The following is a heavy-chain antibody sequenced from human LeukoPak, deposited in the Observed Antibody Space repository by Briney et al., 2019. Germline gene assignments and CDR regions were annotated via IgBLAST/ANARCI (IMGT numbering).Heavy chain of an antibody. Sequence: ASVKVSCKASGYTFTGYYIHWVRQAPGQGLEWMGWINPNSGGTIYAQNFQGRVTMTRDTSTSTAYMELTRLRSDDTAVYYCMRAEGKWLRVPDFWGQGTLVTVSS. J-gene: IGHJ4*02. V-gene: IGHV1-2*02. CDR2: INPNSGGT. D-gene: IGHD5-12*01. CDR3: MRAEGKWLRVPDF. CDR1: GYTFTGYY.